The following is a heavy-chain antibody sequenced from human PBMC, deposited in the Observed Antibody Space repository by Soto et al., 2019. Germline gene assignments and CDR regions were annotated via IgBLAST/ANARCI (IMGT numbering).Heavy chain of an antibody. J-gene: IGHJ6*02. V-gene: IGHV3-7*01. CDR2: INQDGTEK. Sequence: GGSLRLSCAASGLAFSTHWMTWVRQAPGKGLEWVANINQDGTEKYYVDSVKGRFTISRDNAKNSLYLQMNSLTAEDTALYYCARDGYCSGGSCYSYYYYGMDVWGQGTTVTVSS. CDR3: ARDGYCSGGSCYSYYYYGMDV. CDR1: GLAFSTHW. D-gene: IGHD2-15*01.